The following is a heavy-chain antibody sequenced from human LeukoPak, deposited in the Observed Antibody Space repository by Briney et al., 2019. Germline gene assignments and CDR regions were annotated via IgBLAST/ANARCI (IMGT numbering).Heavy chain of an antibody. CDR2: IKQDGSEE. CDR3: ARLYSSSWPLDY. Sequence: GGSLRLSCGASGFTFRSYWMSWVRQAPGKGLEWVANIKQDGSEEYYVDSVKGRFTISRDNAKNSLYLQMNSLRAEDTAVYYCARLYSSSWPLDYWGQGTLVTVSS. CDR1: GFTFRSYW. J-gene: IGHJ4*02. D-gene: IGHD6-13*01. V-gene: IGHV3-7*01.